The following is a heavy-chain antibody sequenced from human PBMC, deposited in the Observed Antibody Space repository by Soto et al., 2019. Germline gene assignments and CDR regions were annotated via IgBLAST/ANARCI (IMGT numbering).Heavy chain of an antibody. Sequence: EVQLVESGGGLVQPGGSLRLSCAASGFTVSSNYMSWVRQAPGKGLEWVSVIYSGGSTYYADSVKGRFTISRDNSKNTLYLQMNSLRAEDTAVYYCARDGGGYGDYVPPFDYWGQGTLVTVSS. CDR1: GFTVSSNY. J-gene: IGHJ4*02. D-gene: IGHD4-17*01. CDR2: IYSGGST. V-gene: IGHV3-66*01. CDR3: ARDGGGYGDYVPPFDY.